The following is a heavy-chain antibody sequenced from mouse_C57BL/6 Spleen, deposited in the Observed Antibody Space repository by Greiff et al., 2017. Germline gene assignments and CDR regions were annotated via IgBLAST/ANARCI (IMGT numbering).Heavy chain of an antibody. CDR2: IYPSDSET. V-gene: IGHV1-61*01. CDR3: ARRRNYGSSPWFAY. CDR1: GYTFTSYW. Sequence: QVQLQQPGAELVRPGSSVKLSCKASGYTFTSYWMDWVKQRPGQGLEWIGNIYPSDSETHYNQKFKDKATLTVDKSSSTAYMQLSSLTSEDSAVYYCARRRNYGSSPWFAYWGQGTLVTVSA. D-gene: IGHD1-1*01. J-gene: IGHJ3*01.